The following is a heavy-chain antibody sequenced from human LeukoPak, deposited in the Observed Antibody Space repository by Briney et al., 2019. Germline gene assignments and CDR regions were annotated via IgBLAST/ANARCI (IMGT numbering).Heavy chain of an antibody. CDR1: GGSISSYY. D-gene: IGHD6-6*01. CDR3: ARASRSYYYMDV. J-gene: IGHJ6*03. CDR2: IYYSGST. V-gene: IGHV4-59*01. Sequence: SETLSLTCTVSGGSISSYYWSWIRQPPGKGLGWIGYIYYSGSTNYNPSLKSRVTISVDTSKNQFSLKLSSVTAADTAVYYCARASRSYYYMDVWGKGTTVTISS.